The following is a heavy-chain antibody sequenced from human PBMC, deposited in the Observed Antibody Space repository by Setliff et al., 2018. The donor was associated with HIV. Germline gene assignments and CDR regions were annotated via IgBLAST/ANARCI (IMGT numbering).Heavy chain of an antibody. V-gene: IGHV4-4*07. CDR2: IYTSGST. CDR3: ARSLIVPAALGDYFDY. Sequence: PSETLSLTCTVSGGSISSYYWSWIRQPAGKGLEWIGRIYTSGSTNYNPSLKSRVTMSVDTSKNQFSLKLSPVTAADTAVYYCARSLIVPAALGDYFDYWGQGTLVTVSS. D-gene: IGHD2-2*01. J-gene: IGHJ4*02. CDR1: GGSISSYY.